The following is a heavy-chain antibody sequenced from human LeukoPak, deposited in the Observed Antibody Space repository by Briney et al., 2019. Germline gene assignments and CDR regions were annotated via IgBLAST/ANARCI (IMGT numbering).Heavy chain of an antibody. D-gene: IGHD4-11*01. Sequence: PSETLSLTCTVSGGSIGSYYWSWIRQPPGKGLEWIGYIYYSGSTNYNPSLKSRVTISVDTSKNQFSLKLSSVTAADTAVYYCARLQYRYYYMDVWGKGTTVTVSS. CDR1: GGSIGSYY. V-gene: IGHV4-59*01. J-gene: IGHJ6*03. CDR2: IYYSGST. CDR3: ARLQYRYYYMDV.